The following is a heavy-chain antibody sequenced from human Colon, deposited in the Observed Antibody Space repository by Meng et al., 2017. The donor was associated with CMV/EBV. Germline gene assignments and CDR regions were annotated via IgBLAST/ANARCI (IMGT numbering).Heavy chain of an antibody. J-gene: IGHJ6*02. CDR1: GFTSIDYA. Sequence: SLKISCVASGFTSIDYAMHWIRQAPGKGLEWVSGFYGNGGRIDYADSVKGRFTISRDSAKNSLYLQMNGLRTDDTAVYYCARHGSGWNLYGMDVWGQGTTVTV. V-gene: IGHV3-9*02. CDR3: ARHGSGWNLYGMDV. D-gene: IGHD6-19*01. CDR2: FYGNGGRI.